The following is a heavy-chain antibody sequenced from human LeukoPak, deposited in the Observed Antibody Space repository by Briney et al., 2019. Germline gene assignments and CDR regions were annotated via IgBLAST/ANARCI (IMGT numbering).Heavy chain of an antibody. J-gene: IGHJ4*02. V-gene: IGHV3-15*07. D-gene: IGHD3-22*01. CDR1: GFTFSNAW. CDR3: STTYYYDSSEGY. CDR2: IKSKTDGGTT. Sequence: GGSLRLSCAASGFTFSNAWMNWVRQAPGKGLEWVGRIKSKTDGGTTDYAAPVKGRFTISRDDSKNTLHLQMNSLKAEDTAVYYCSTTYYYDSSEGYWGQGTLVTVSS.